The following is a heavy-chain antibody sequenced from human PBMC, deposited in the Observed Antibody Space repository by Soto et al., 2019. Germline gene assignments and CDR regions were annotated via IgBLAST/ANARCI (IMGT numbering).Heavy chain of an antibody. J-gene: IGHJ1*01. Sequence: EVQLLESGGGLVQPGGSLRLSCAASGFTFSSYAMSWVRQAAGEGLEWISAISGSGGSTYYADAVKGRFTISRDNSKNTQYLQMNSLRAEDTAVYYCAKRRIFGVVTTLQHWGQGTLVTVSS. CDR2: ISGSGGST. D-gene: IGHD3-3*01. CDR3: AKRRIFGVVTTLQH. CDR1: GFTFSSYA. V-gene: IGHV3-23*01.